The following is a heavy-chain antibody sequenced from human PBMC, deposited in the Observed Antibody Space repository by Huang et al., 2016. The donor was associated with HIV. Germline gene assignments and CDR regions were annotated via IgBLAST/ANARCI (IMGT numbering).Heavy chain of an antibody. CDR3: AHIGRLGNYYMDV. J-gene: IGHJ6*03. Sequence: QITLKESGPTVIKPTQTLTLTCSFSGFSLNHNGVGVGWTRQPPGKALEWLVLIYWDDDKRFTPSLKNRITITNDTSKNQVVFTMTNLDPMDTGTYYCAHIGRLGNYYMDVWGNGTTVTVSS. CDR2: IYWDDDK. D-gene: IGHD7-27*01. CDR1: GFSLNHNGVG. V-gene: IGHV2-5*02.